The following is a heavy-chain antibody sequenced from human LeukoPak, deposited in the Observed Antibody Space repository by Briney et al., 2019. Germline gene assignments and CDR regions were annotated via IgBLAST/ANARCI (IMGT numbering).Heavy chain of an antibody. D-gene: IGHD4-17*01. CDR1: GYTFTHYW. Sequence: GESLKISCRASGYTFTHYWVAWVRHVPGKGLEWMGFIWPGDSQTLYSPSFQGQVTISADKSISTAYLQWSSLKASDTAMYYCARRVETTVTTRYFDLWGRGTLVTVSS. CDR3: ARRVETTVTTRYFDL. CDR2: IWPGDSQT. J-gene: IGHJ2*01. V-gene: IGHV5-51*01.